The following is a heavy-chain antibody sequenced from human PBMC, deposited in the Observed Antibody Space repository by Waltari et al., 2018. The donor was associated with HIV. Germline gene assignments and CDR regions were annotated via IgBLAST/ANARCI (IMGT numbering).Heavy chain of an antibody. CDR1: RYTLTRYG. J-gene: IGHJ4*02. D-gene: IGHD6-13*01. CDR3: ARVRSSSWSPWYIDY. V-gene: IGHV1-18*04. CDR2: ISSYNGHT. Sequence: QVQLVQSGAEVTKPRASVKVPCKASRYTLTRYGIRWVRQAPGKGLEWMGWISSYNGHTNYAQKLQGRVTMTTDTSTNTAYMELRSLRSDDTVVYYCARVRSSSWSPWYIDYWGQGTPVTVSS.